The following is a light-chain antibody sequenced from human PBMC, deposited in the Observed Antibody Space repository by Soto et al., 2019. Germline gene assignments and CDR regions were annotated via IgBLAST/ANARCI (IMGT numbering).Light chain of an antibody. CDR1: QSVSTY. V-gene: IGKV3-11*01. CDR2: EAS. CDR3: QQRGHWPRT. J-gene: IGKJ1*01. Sequence: EVVLTQSPATMSLYPGEGATLSCRASQSVSTYLAWYQQKPGQAPRLLIFEASKRATGIPDRISGSGSGTDFTLTISSLEPEDFAVYCCQQRGHWPRTFGQGTKVEMK.